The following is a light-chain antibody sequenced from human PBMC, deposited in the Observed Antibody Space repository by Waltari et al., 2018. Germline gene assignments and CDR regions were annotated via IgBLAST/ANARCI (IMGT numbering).Light chain of an antibody. CDR3: QTWDTATHVV. Sequence: VLTQSPSASASLGASAKPTCTPRIGHGDYAIPWHHQQPEKGPRYLMKVNSGGSHIKGDWIPDRFSGSSSGAELYLTISSLQSEDEADYYCQTWDTATHVVFGGGTKLTVL. CDR2: VNSGGSH. V-gene: IGLV4-69*01. CDR1: IGHGDYA. J-gene: IGLJ2*01.